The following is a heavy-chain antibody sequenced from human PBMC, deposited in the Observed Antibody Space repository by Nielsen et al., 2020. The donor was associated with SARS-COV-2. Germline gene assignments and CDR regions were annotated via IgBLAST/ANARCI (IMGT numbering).Heavy chain of an antibody. CDR3: ARGGKLRFLEWSDYYYYGTDV. J-gene: IGHJ6*02. V-gene: IGHV4-34*01. D-gene: IGHD3-3*01. Sequence: WIRQPPGKGLEWIGEINHSGSTNYNPSLKSRVTISVDTSKNQFSLKLSSVTAADTAVYYCARGGKLRFLEWSDYYYYGTDVWGQGTTVTVSS. CDR2: INHSGST.